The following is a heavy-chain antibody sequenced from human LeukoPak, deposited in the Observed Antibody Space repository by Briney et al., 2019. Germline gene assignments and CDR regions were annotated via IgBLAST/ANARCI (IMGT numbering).Heavy chain of an antibody. J-gene: IGHJ5*02. V-gene: IGHV4-34*01. D-gene: IGHD1-26*01. CDR2: INHSGST. CDR3: ASAGYSGSYGGQGNWFDP. CDR1: GGSFSGYY. Sequence: PSETLSLTCAVYGGSFSGYYWSWIRQPPGKGLEWIGEINHSGSTNYNPSLKSRVTISVDTSKNQFSLKLSSVTAADTAVYYCASAGYSGSYGGQGNWFDPWGQGTLVTVSS.